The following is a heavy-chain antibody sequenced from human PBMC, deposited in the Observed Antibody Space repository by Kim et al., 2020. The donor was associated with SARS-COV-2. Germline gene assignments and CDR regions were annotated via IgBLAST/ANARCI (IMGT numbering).Heavy chain of an antibody. CDR1: GFTFSSYS. D-gene: IGHD6-19*01. CDR2: ISSSSSTI. Sequence: GGSLRLSCAASGFTFSSYSMNWVRQAPGKGLEWVSYISSSSSTIYYADSVKGRFTISRDNAKNSLYLQMNSLRDEDTAVYYCASPRGYSSGWYEDYWGQGTLVTVSS. V-gene: IGHV3-48*02. J-gene: IGHJ4*02. CDR3: ASPRGYSSGWYEDY.